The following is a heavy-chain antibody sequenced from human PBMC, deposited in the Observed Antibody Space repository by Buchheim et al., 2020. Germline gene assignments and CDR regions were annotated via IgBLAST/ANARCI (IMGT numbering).Heavy chain of an antibody. CDR3: ARVSGPLDY. V-gene: IGHV3-7*01. J-gene: IGHJ4*02. CDR2: IEPDGSET. CDR1: GFTFSSYW. Sequence: EVQLVESGGGLVQPGGSLRLSCAASGFTFSSYWMNWVRQAPGKGLEWVATIEPDGSETDYVVSGKGRFTISRDNNKNSLYLQVNSLRVEDTAVYYCARVSGPLDYWGQGTL.